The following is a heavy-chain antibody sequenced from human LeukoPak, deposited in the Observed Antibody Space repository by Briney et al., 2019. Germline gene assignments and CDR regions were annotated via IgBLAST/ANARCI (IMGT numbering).Heavy chain of an antibody. J-gene: IGHJ4*02. CDR1: GGSISSSSYY. CDR2: IYYSGST. CDR3: ARSRLWGYSYGFDY. Sequence: SETLSLTCTVSGGSISSSSYYWGWIRQPPGKGLEWIGSIYYSGSTYYNPSLKSRVTISVDTSKNQFSLKLSSVTAADTAVYYCARSRLWGYSYGFDYWGQGTLVTVSS. V-gene: IGHV4-39*07. D-gene: IGHD5-18*01.